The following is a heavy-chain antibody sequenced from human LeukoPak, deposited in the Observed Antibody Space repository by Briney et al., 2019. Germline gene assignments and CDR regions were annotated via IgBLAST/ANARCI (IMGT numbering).Heavy chain of an antibody. Sequence: GSSVKVSCKASGGTFSSYAISWVRQAPGQGLEWMGGIIPIFGSANYAQNFQGRVTITADESTSTAYMELSSLRSEDTAVYYCARYYSGWYYFDYWGQGTLVTVSS. CDR2: IIPIFGSA. J-gene: IGHJ4*02. V-gene: IGHV1-69*01. CDR1: GGTFSSYA. D-gene: IGHD6-19*01. CDR3: ARYYSGWYYFDY.